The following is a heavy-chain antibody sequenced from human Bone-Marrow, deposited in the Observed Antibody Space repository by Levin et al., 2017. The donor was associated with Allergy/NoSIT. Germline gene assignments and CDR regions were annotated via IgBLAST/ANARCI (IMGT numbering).Heavy chain of an antibody. D-gene: IGHD3-16*01. Sequence: GESLKISCKISGYSLTQLSIHWVRQAPGKGLVWMGGFDPEDGDTVYAQKFQGRVVMTEDTSTDTTYMDLSSLRFEDTAVYYCATELGGGGYFDYWGQGTLVTVSS. CDR1: GYSLTQLS. J-gene: IGHJ4*02. CDR3: ATELGGGGYFDY. V-gene: IGHV1-24*01. CDR2: FDPEDGDT.